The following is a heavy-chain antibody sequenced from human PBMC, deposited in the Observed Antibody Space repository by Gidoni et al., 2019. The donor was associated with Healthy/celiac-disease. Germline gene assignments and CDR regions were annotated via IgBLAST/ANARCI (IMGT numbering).Heavy chain of an antibody. Sequence: QVQLVQSGAEVKKPGSSVTVSCKASGGPFSSYAISWVRQAPGQGLEWMGGIIPIFGTANYAQKFQGRVTITADESTSTAYMELSSLRSEDTAVYYCARGHLNYYYYGMDVWGQGTTVTVSS. J-gene: IGHJ6*02. V-gene: IGHV1-69*01. CDR3: ARGHLNYYYYGMDV. CDR1: GGPFSSYA. CDR2: IIPIFGTA.